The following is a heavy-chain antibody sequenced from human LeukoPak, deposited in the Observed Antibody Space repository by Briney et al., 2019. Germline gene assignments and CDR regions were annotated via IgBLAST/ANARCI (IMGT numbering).Heavy chain of an antibody. CDR1: GFSFRDYP. D-gene: IGHD1-1*01. CDR3: AKSLLTTATGTGRAFDI. Sequence: GGSMRLSCEAAGFSFRDYPMGWVRRASGKRLEWVSGISAGADVIFYADPVKGRFTISRDNSKNTLYLQMNSLRAEDSAEYYCAKSLLTTATGTGRAFDIWGQGTTVTVSA. V-gene: IGHV3-23*01. J-gene: IGHJ3*02. CDR2: ISAGADVI.